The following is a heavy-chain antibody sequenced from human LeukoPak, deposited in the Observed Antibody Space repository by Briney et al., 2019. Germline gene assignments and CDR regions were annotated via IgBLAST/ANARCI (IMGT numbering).Heavy chain of an antibody. CDR3: ARVFQGVTKNSGYDRILYYYYMDV. J-gene: IGHJ6*03. D-gene: IGHD5-12*01. V-gene: IGHV1-69*13. Sequence: GASVKVSCKASGGTFSSYAISWVRQAPGQGLEWMGGIIPIFGTANYAQKFQGRVTITADESTSTAYMELSSLRSEDTAVYYCARVFQGVTKNSGYDRILYYYYMDVWGKGTTVTISS. CDR1: GGTFSSYA. CDR2: IIPIFGTA.